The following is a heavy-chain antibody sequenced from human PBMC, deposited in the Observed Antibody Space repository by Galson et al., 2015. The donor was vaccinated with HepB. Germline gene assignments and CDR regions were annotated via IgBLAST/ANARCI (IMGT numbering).Heavy chain of an antibody. V-gene: IGHV1-3*01. CDR2: INAGNGNT. Sequence: SVKVSCKASGYTFTSYAMHWVRQAPGQRLEWMGWINAGNGNTKYSQKFQGRVTTTRDTSASTAYMELSSLRSEDTAVYYCARARRAWDDAFDIWGQGTMVTVSS. CDR1: GYTFTSYA. J-gene: IGHJ3*02. CDR3: ARARRAWDDAFDI. D-gene: IGHD1-26*01.